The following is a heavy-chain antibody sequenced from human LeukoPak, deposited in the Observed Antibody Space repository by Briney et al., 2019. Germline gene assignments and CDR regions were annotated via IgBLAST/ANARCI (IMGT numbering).Heavy chain of an antibody. D-gene: IGHD3-9*01. CDR2: IIPISGAA. V-gene: IGHV1-69*13. Sequence: SVKVSCKAVGDTFSIYGISWVRQAPGQGLEWMEGIIPISGAAEYAQKFQGRVTITADEPTTTAYMELTSLTSDDTAVYYCARETGTVPFHNVLTGRQDFYYYYIDVWGKGTTVTVSS. CDR1: GDTFSIYG. J-gene: IGHJ6*03. CDR3: ARETGTVPFHNVLTGRQDFYYYYIDV.